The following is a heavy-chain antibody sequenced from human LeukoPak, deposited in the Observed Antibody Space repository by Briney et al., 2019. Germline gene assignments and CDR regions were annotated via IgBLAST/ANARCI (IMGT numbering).Heavy chain of an antibody. CDR1: GFNFISYR. J-gene: IGHJ4*02. Sequence: GGSLRLSCAASGFNFISYRMSWVRQAPGEGLEWVANIKQDGSEKYYVDSVKGRFTISRDNAKNSLYLQMNSLRAEDTAVYYCAILFATPYYFDYWGQGTLVTVSS. CDR3: AILFATPYYFDY. D-gene: IGHD1-26*01. V-gene: IGHV3-7*05. CDR2: IKQDGSEK.